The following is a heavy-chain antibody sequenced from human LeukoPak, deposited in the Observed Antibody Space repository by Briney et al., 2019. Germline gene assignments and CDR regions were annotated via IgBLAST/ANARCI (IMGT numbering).Heavy chain of an antibody. CDR2: ISSSGSTI. D-gene: IGHD2-21*02. CDR3: ARDSVATIWKYCGGDCYGDAFDI. Sequence: GGSLRLSCAASGFTFSDYYMSWIRQAPGKGLEWVSYISSSGSTIYYADSVKGRFTISRDNAKNSLYLQMNSLRAEDTAVYYCARDSVATIWKYCGGDCYGDAFDIWGQGTMVTVSS. CDR1: GFTFSDYY. V-gene: IGHV3-11*04. J-gene: IGHJ3*02.